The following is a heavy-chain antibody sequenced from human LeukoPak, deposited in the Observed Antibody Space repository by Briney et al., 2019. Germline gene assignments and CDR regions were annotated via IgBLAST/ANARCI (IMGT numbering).Heavy chain of an antibody. CDR2: ISSGSGHI. CDR3: ARVFSGDY. D-gene: IGHD6-19*01. J-gene: IGHJ4*02. CDR1: GFTVSSYY. Sequence: GGSLRLSCAASGFTVSSYYMSWVRQAPGKGLEWVSFISSGSGHIYYADSLQGRFTISRDNAKNSLYLQMNSLRAEDTAIYYCARVFSGDYWGQGTPVTVSS. V-gene: IGHV3-21*01.